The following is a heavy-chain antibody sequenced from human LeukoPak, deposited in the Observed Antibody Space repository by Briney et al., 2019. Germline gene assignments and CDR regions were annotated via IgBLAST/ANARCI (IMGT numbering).Heavy chain of an antibody. CDR2: IYYSGST. D-gene: IGHD5-24*01. CDR3: ATKLRGFWYFDL. J-gene: IGHJ2*01. Sequence: SKTLSLTCTVSGGSISSGDYYWSWIRQPPGKGLEWIGYIYYSGSTYYNPSLKSRVTISVDTSKNQFSLKLSSVTAADTAVYYCATKLRGFWYFDLWGRGTLVTVSS. CDR1: GGSISSGDYY. V-gene: IGHV4-30-4*01.